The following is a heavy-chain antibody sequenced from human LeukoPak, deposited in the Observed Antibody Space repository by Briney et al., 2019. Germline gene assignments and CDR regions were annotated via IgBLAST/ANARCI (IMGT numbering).Heavy chain of an antibody. CDR2: ISYDGSNK. CDR1: GFTFSSYG. J-gene: IGHJ4*02. CDR3: AKDQGDSYYYGSGSYHGPDY. V-gene: IGHV3-30*18. D-gene: IGHD3-10*01. Sequence: GGSLRLSCAASGFTFSSYGMRWVRQAPGKGLEWVAVISYDGSNKYYADSVKGRFTISRDNSKNTLYLQMNSLRAEDTAVYYCAKDQGDSYYYGSGSYHGPDYWGQGTLVTVSS.